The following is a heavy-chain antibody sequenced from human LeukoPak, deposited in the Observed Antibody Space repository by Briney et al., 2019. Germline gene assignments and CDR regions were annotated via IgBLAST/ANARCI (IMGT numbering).Heavy chain of an antibody. CDR1: GFTFSSYG. CDR3: ARDNDEAYYYYYGMDV. CDR2: IWYDGSNK. D-gene: IGHD2-8*01. J-gene: IGHJ6*02. Sequence: GGSLRLSCAASGFTFSSYGMHWVRQAPGKGLEWVAVIWYDGSNKYYADSVKGRFTIYRDNSKNTLYLQMNSLRAEDTAVYYCARDNDEAYYYYYGMDVWGQGTTVTVSS. V-gene: IGHV3-33*01.